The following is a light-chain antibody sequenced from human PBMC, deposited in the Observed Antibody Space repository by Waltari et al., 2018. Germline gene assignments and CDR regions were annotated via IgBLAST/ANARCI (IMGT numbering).Light chain of an antibody. CDR2: DVN. V-gene: IGLV2-11*01. CDR1: SSDVGAYDY. CDR3: CSYAGNDANYV. J-gene: IGLJ1*01. Sequence: QSALIQPRAVSRSPGQSVIISCTGASSDVGAYDYVSWYQQHPGKAPTLIIYDVNNRPAGCPDRCSGSKSGNTASLTISGLQAEDEADYYCCSYAGNDANYVFGTGTKLT.